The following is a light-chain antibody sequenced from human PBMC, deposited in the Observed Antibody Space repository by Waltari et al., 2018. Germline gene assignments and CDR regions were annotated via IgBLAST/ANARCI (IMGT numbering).Light chain of an antibody. CDR1: SGSLASNY. CDR3: QSYDSSNRWV. Sequence: NFMLTQPHSVSESPGKTVTIPCTGSSGSLASNYVQRYQQRPGSAPTTVIYEDNQRPSGVPDRFSGSIDSSSNSASLTISGLKTEDEADYYCQSYDSSNRWVFGGGTKLTVL. V-gene: IGLV6-57*02. CDR2: EDN. J-gene: IGLJ3*02.